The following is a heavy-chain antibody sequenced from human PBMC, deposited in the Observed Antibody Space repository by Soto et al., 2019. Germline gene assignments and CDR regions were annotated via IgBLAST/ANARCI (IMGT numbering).Heavy chain of an antibody. CDR2: IYHSGST. CDR1: GGSINSGGYS. J-gene: IGHJ4*02. Sequence: SETLSLTCTVSGGSINSGGYSWSWIRQPPGKGLEWIGYIYHSGSTYYNPSLKSRVTISVDRSKNQFSLKLSSVTAADTAVYYCARGGVDYYDSSGYHFSPYYFDYWGQGTLVTVSS. V-gene: IGHV4-30-2*01. D-gene: IGHD3-22*01. CDR3: ARGGVDYYDSSGYHFSPYYFDY.